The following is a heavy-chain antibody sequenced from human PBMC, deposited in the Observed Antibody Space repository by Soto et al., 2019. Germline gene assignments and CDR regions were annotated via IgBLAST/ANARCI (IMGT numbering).Heavy chain of an antibody. V-gene: IGHV3-33*01. CDR1: GFTFSSYG. CDR3: ARDIVSSSTFDY. D-gene: IGHD6-6*01. CDR2: IWYDGSNK. Sequence: PGGSLRLSCAASGFTFSSYGMHWVRQAPGKGLEWVAVIWYDGSNKYYADSVKGRFTISRDNSKSTLYLQMNSLRAEDTAVYYCARDIVSSSTFDYWGQGTLVTVSS. J-gene: IGHJ4*02.